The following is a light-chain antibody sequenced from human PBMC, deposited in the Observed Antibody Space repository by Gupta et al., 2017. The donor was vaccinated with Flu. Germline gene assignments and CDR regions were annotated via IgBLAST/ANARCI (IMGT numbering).Light chain of an antibody. Sequence: ITCRASQGISRWLEWYQHEPGQGPKLLIYDACRSKSRVRLRFSGCGTGLDLTLRIMSRQPEDFAYYYCYGQTSYRWRFGQGTQVEIK. CDR1: QGISRW. J-gene: IGKJ1*01. CDR3: YGQTSYRWR. CDR2: DAC. V-gene: IGKV1-12*02.